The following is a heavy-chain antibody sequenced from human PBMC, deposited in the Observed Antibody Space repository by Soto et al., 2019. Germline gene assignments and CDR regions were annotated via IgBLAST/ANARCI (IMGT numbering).Heavy chain of an antibody. D-gene: IGHD3-16*01. Sequence: PSETLSLTCTVSGGSISSYYWSWIRQPPGKGLEWIGYIYYSGSTNYNPALQSRVTISVDTSKNQFSLKLSSVTAADTAVYYCARFWDRDWFDPWGQGTLVTVSS. J-gene: IGHJ5*02. CDR1: GGSISSYY. V-gene: IGHV4-59*08. CDR3: ARFWDRDWFDP. CDR2: IYYSGST.